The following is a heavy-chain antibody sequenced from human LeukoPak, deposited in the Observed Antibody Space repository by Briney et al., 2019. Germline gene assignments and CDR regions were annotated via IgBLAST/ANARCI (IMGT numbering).Heavy chain of an antibody. CDR2: IYHSGST. J-gene: IGHJ4*02. D-gene: IGHD5-12*01. CDR3: ARSDTYSGYDPFDY. CDR1: GGSISTYY. Sequence: SETLSLTCTVSGGSISTYYWTWIRQPPGKGLEWIGYIYHSGSTNYNPSLKSRVTISVDTSQNQFSLKLSSVTAADTAVYYCARSDTYSGYDPFDYWGQGTLVTVSS. V-gene: IGHV4-59*01.